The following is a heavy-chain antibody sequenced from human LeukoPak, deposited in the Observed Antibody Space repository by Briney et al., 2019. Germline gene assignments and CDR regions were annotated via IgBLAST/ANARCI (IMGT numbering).Heavy chain of an antibody. V-gene: IGHV4-59*01. J-gene: IGHJ4*02. D-gene: IGHD3-10*01. Sequence: PSETLSLTCTVSGDSISTYYWSWIRQPPGKGLEWIGYIYYRVTSDYNPSLKSRVTMSVDMSTRQIYLKLSSVTAADTAVYYCARAVGGDGSGSLWGPGTLVTVSS. CDR2: IYYRVTS. CDR1: GDSISTYY. CDR3: ARAVGGDGSGSL.